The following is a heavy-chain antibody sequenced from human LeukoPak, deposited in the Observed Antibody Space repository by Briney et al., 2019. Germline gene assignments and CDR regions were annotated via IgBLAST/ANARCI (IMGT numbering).Heavy chain of an antibody. CDR1: GFTFSTYN. Sequence: GGSLRLSCEASGFTFSTYNMNWVRQAPGKRLEWVSSITSTSSYVFYADSVKGRFTISRDNAKNSLYLQINSLRAEDTAVYYCARAAAGTSYYYYYYMDVWGKGTTVTISS. CDR3: ARAAAGTSYYYYYYMDV. CDR2: ITSTSSYV. D-gene: IGHD6-13*01. V-gene: IGHV3-21*01. J-gene: IGHJ6*03.